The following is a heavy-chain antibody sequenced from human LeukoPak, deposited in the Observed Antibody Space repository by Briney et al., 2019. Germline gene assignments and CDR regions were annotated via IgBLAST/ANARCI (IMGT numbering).Heavy chain of an antibody. CDR1: GYTFTDYY. D-gene: IGHD2-2*01. V-gene: IGHV1-2*02. CDR2: INPNSGDT. CDR3: ARANFLYCSSTTCLCDY. Sequence: GASVKVSCKASGYTFTDYYLHWVRQAPGQGFEWMGWINPNSGDTNYAQKFQGRVTMTRDTSISTAHMEMSRLRSDDTAVYYCARANFLYCSSTTCLCDYWGQGTLVTVSS. J-gene: IGHJ4*02.